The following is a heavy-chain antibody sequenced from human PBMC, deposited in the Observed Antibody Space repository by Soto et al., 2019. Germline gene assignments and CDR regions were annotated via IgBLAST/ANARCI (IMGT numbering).Heavy chain of an antibody. CDR2: IYYSGST. CDR3: AREGYYYDSSGYSYYFDY. V-gene: IGHV4-59*01. CDR1: GDSISSYY. Sequence: SETLSLTCTVSGDSISSYYWSWIRQPPGKGLEWIGYIYYSGSTNYNLSLKSRVTISVDTSKNQFSLKLSSVTAADTAVYYCAREGYYYDSSGYSYYFDYWGQGTLVTVSS. D-gene: IGHD3-22*01. J-gene: IGHJ4*02.